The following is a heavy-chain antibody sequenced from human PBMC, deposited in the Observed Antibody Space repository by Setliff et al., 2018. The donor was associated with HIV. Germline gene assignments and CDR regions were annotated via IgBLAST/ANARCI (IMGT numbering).Heavy chain of an antibody. J-gene: IGHJ4*02. CDR3: ARSLRYFDWSLHY. D-gene: IGHD3-9*01. Sequence: SETLSLTCTVSGGSITGHYWSWIRQPPGKGPEWIWYISYSGISNYIPSLKSRVTISVDATKKQLSLTLSSVTAADTAVYYCARSLRYFDWSLHYWGQGMLVTVSS. CDR1: GGSITGHY. CDR2: ISYSGIS. V-gene: IGHV4-59*08.